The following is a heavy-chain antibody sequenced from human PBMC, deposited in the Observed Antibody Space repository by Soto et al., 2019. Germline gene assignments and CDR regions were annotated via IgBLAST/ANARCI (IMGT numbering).Heavy chain of an antibody. J-gene: IGHJ6*02. CDR3: ARDRGGSRGSYYVPPQDYYYYGMDV. V-gene: IGHV3-53*01. CDR1: GFTVSSNY. D-gene: IGHD1-26*01. Sequence: EVQLVESGGGLIQPGGSLRLSCAASGFTVSSNYMSWVRQAPGKGLEWVSVIYSGGSTYYADSVKGRFTISRDNSKNTLDLKMNSLRAEDTAVYYCARDRGGSRGSYYVPPQDYYYYGMDVWGQGTTVTVSS. CDR2: IYSGGST.